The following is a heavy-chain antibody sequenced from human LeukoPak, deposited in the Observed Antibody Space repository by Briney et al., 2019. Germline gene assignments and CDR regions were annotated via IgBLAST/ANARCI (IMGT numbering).Heavy chain of an antibody. V-gene: IGHV1-2*02. CDR1: GYTFTSYY. CDR2: INPNSGGT. Sequence: ASVKVSCKASGYTFTSYYMHWVRQAPGQGLEWMGWINPNSGGTNYAQKFQGRVTMTRDTSISTAYMELSRLRSDDTAVYYCARDERRGYVNAFDIWGQGTLVTVSS. J-gene: IGHJ3*02. CDR3: ARDERRGYVNAFDI. D-gene: IGHD3-16*01.